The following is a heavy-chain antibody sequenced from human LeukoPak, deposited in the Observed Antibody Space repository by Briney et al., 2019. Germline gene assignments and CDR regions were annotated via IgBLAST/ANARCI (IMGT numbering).Heavy chain of an antibody. Sequence: KPSETLSLTCAVYGWSFSGYYWSWIRQPPGKGLEWIGEINHGGSTNYNPSLKSRVTISVDTSKNQFSLKLSSVTAADTAVYYCARRILLWGFYWGQGTLVTVSS. V-gene: IGHV4-34*01. CDR2: INHGGST. CDR3: ARRILLWGFY. J-gene: IGHJ4*02. CDR1: GWSFSGYY. D-gene: IGHD2-8*02.